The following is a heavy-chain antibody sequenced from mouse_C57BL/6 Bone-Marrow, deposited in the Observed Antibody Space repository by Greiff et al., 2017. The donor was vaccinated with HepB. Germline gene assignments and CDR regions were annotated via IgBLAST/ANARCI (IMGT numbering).Heavy chain of an antibody. D-gene: IGHD2-3*01. V-gene: IGHV5-17*01. Sequence: EVQGVESGGGLVKPGGSLKLSCAASGFTFSDYGMHWVRQAPEKGLEWVAYISSGSSTIYYAATVKGRFTISRDNAKNTLFLQMTSLMSEDTAMYYGEKRGGWLLLQIDYWGQGTTLTVSS. CDR3: EKRGGWLLLQIDY. J-gene: IGHJ2*01. CDR2: ISSGSSTI. CDR1: GFTFSDYG.